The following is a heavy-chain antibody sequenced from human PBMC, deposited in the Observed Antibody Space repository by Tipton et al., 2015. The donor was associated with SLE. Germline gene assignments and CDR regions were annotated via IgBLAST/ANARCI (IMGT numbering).Heavy chain of an antibody. CDR3: ARVTHSSSWVPYYFDY. D-gene: IGHD6-13*01. CDR1: CYSISSGYY. Sequence: TLSLTCAVSCYSISSGYYWGWIRQPPGKGLEWIGSIYHSGSTYYNPSLKSRVTISVDTSKNQFSLKLSSVTAADTAVYYCARVTHSSSWVPYYFDYWGQGTLVTVSS. J-gene: IGHJ4*02. CDR2: IYHSGST. V-gene: IGHV4-38-2*01.